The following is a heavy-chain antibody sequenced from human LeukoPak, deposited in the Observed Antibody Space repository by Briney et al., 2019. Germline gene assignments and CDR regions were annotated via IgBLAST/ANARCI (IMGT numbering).Heavy chain of an antibody. CDR1: GFDFSGFYY. Sequence: GGSPRLSCAASGFDFSGFYYMTWIRQAPGKGLEWVSYIGNAGSPKYYADSVKGRFTISRDNAKNSLYLQMNSLRAEDTAVYYCAREYCGGDCSLDYWGQGTLVIVSS. J-gene: IGHJ4*02. D-gene: IGHD2-21*02. CDR3: AREYCGGDCSLDY. V-gene: IGHV3-11*01. CDR2: IGNAGSPK.